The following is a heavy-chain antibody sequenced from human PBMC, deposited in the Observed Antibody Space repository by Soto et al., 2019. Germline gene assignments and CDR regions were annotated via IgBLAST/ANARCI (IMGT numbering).Heavy chain of an antibody. CDR3: ANWNYPQSD. CDR1: GFTFNTYG. J-gene: IGHJ4*02. CDR2: ISNDGSNK. D-gene: IGHD1-7*01. Sequence: QVQLVESGGGVVQPGKSLRLSCAASGFTFNTYGMHWVRQAPGKGPEWVAVISNDGSNKYYADSVKGRFTISRDNSKNTLYLPMNSQRAEDTAVYYCANWNYPQSDWGQGTLVTVSS. V-gene: IGHV3-30*18.